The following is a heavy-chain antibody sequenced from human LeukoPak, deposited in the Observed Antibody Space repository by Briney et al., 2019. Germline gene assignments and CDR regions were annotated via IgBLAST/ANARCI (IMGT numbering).Heavy chain of an antibody. J-gene: IGHJ4*02. V-gene: IGHV1-18*01. CDR2: ISAYNGNT. Sequence: ASVKVSCKASGYTFTSYGISWVRQASGQGLEWMGWISAYNGNTNYAQKLQGRVTMTTDTSTSTAYMELRSLRSDDTAVYYCARDIVVVPAAGRAGDYWGQGTLVTVSS. CDR1: GYTFTSYG. CDR3: ARDIVVVPAAGRAGDY. D-gene: IGHD2-2*01.